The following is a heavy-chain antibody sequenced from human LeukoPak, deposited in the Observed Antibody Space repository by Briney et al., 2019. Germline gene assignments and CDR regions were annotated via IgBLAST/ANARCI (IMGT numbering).Heavy chain of an antibody. D-gene: IGHD6-19*01. Sequence: SETLSLTCTVSGGSISSYYWGWIRQPPGKGLEWIGNICYTGSTYYNPSLKSRVTISVDTSKNQFSLKLSSVTAADTAVYYCARHEGTGWSYYWGQGTLVTVSS. CDR3: ARHEGTGWSYY. J-gene: IGHJ4*02. CDR1: GGSISSYY. V-gene: IGHV4-39*01. CDR2: ICYTGST.